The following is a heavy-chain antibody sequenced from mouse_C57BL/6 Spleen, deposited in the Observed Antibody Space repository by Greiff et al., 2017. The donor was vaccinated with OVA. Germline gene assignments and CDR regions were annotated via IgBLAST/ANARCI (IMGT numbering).Heavy chain of an antibody. CDR1: GFTFSDYG. V-gene: IGHV5-17*01. Sequence: EVQGVESGGGLVKPGGSLKLSCAASGFTFSDYGMHWVRQAPEKGLEWVAYISSGSSTIYYADTVKGRFPISRDNAKNTLFLQMTSLRSEDTAMYYCARPTLYYFDYWGQGTTLTVSS. CDR2: ISSGSSTI. D-gene: IGHD2-10*01. J-gene: IGHJ2*01. CDR3: ARPTLYYFDY.